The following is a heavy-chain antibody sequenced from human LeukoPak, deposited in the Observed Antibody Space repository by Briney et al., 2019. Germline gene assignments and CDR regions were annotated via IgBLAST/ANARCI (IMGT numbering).Heavy chain of an antibody. D-gene: IGHD1-26*01. CDR2: IYYSGST. V-gene: IGHV4-39*01. Sequence: SETLSLTCTVSGGSISSSSYYWGWIRQPPGKGLEWIGSIYYSGSTYYNPSLKSRVTIFVDTSKNQFSLKLSSVTAADTAVYYCARRSGSYFDFDYWGQGTLVTVSS. CDR1: GGSISSSSYY. CDR3: ARRSGSYFDFDY. J-gene: IGHJ4*02.